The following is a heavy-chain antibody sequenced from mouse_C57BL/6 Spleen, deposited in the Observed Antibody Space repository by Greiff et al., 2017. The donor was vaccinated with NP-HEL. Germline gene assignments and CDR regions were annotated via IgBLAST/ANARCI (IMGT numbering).Heavy chain of an antibody. D-gene: IGHD2-1*01. Sequence: QVQLQQSGPELVKPGASVKISCKASGYAFSSSWMNWVKQRPGKGLEWIGRIYPGDGDTNYNGKFKGKATLTADKSSSTAYMQLSSLTSEDSAVYFCARSIYYGNHYWYFDVWGTGTTVTVSS. V-gene: IGHV1-82*01. CDR1: GYAFSSSW. CDR3: ARSIYYGNHYWYFDV. J-gene: IGHJ1*03. CDR2: IYPGDGDT.